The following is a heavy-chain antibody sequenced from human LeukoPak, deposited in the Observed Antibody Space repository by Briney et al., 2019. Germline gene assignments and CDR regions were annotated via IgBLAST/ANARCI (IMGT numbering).Heavy chain of an antibody. CDR1: GGSFSGYY. CDR2: INHSGST. CDR3: ARGPRRSVDY. V-gene: IGHV4-34*01. D-gene: IGHD3-10*01. Sequence: SETLSLXCAVYGGSFSGYYWSWIRQPPGKGLEWIGEINHSGSTNYNPSLKSRVTISVDTSKNQSSLKLSSVTAADTAVYYCARGPRRSVDYWGQGTLVTVSS. J-gene: IGHJ4*02.